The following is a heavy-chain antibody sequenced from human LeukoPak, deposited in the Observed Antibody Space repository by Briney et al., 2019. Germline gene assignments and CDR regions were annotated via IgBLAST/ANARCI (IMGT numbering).Heavy chain of an antibody. Sequence: SETLSLTCTVSGGSISSGGYYWSWIRQHPGKGLEWIGYIYYSGSTYYNPSLKSRVTISVDTSKNQFSLKLSSVTAADTAVYHCARDIAARPGWFDPWGQGTLVTVSS. J-gene: IGHJ5*02. CDR1: GGSISSGGYY. CDR3: ARDIAARPGWFDP. D-gene: IGHD6-6*01. CDR2: IYYSGST. V-gene: IGHV4-31*03.